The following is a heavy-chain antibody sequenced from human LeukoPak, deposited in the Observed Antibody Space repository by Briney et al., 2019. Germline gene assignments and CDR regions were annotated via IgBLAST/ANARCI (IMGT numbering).Heavy chain of an antibody. V-gene: IGHV4-59*01. CDR1: GGSINSYY. D-gene: IGHD3/OR15-3a*01. J-gene: IGHJ4*02. CDR3: ARYEDFSTGYSPSPPRHYFDH. CDR2: IYYTGST. Sequence: SETLSLTCTVSGGSINSYYWSWIRQPPGKGLECIGHIYYTGSTYYKPSLESRVTISVDTAKNQISLKLSSVTAADTAVYYCARYEDFSTGYSPSPPRHYFDHWGQGTLVTVSS.